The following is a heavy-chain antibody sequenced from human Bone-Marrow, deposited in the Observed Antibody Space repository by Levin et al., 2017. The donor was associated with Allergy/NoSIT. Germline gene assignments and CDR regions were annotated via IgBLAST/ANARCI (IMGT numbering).Heavy chain of an antibody. CDR3: VRDPLYSGKFKFDL. D-gene: IGHD1-26*01. CDR1: GFRLDDYA. CDR2: ISWNSDRI. J-gene: IGHJ4*02. V-gene: IGHV3-9*01. Sequence: LSLTCAASGFRLDDYAMHWVRQSAGKGLEWVSGISWNSDRIDYADAVKGRFTISRENAKSYLFLHMHTLTTGDTALYFCVRDPLYSGKFKFDLCSQVTMVTVSS.